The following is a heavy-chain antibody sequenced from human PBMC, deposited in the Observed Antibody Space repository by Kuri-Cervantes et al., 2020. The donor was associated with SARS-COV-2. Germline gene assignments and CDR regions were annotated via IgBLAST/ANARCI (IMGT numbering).Heavy chain of an antibody. J-gene: IGHJ4*02. CDR2: ISYDGSNK. CDR3: AKLEISGGYSYGARDY. CDR1: GFTFSSYA. Sequence: GGSLRLSCAASGFTFSSYAMHWVRQAPGKGLEWVAVISYDGSNKYYADSVKGRLTISRDNSKNTLYLQMDSLRAEDTAVYYCAKLEISGGYSYGARDYWGQGTLVTVSS. V-gene: IGHV3-30-3*02. D-gene: IGHD5-18*01.